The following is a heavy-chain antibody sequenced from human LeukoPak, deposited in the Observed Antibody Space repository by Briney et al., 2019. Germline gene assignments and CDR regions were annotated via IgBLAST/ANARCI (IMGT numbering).Heavy chain of an antibody. CDR1: GSTFSSYS. J-gene: IGHJ4*02. Sequence: GGSLRLSCAASGSTFSSYSMNWVRQAPGKGLEWVSSISSSSSYIYYADSVKGRFTISRDNAKNSLYLQMNSLRAEDTAVYYCARDPNIVVVPAALDSPYFDYWGQGTLVTVSS. CDR2: ISSSSSYI. D-gene: IGHD2-2*01. CDR3: ARDPNIVVVPAALDSPYFDY. V-gene: IGHV3-21*01.